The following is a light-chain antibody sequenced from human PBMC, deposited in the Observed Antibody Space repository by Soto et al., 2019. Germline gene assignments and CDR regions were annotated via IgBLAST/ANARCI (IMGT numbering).Light chain of an antibody. Sequence: AIRMTHYPSSLSAAIGDTVTITCRASHDIGSVLAWYQQKPGTAPKVLISGASDLHGGVPSRFSGSGSRTDFTLTISHLQSEDFANYYCQHYLHSPIPVGQGKRL. CDR2: GAS. CDR1: HDIGSV. V-gene: IGKV1-8*01. CDR3: QHYLHSPIP. J-gene: IGKJ5*01.